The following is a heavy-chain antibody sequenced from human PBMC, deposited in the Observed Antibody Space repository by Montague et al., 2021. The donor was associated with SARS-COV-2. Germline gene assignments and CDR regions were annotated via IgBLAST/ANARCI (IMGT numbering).Heavy chain of an antibody. Sequence: PALVKPTQTLTLTCTFSGFSLSTSGMCVSWIRQPPGKALEWLALIDWDDDKYHGTSLKTRLTISKDTSKNQVVLTMTNMDPVDTATYYCARMTTVTYPYYYYYGMDVWGQGTTVTVS. CDR1: GFSLSTSGMC. D-gene: IGHD4-17*01. CDR2: IDWDDDK. V-gene: IGHV2-70*01. CDR3: ARMTTVTYPYYYYYGMDV. J-gene: IGHJ6*02.